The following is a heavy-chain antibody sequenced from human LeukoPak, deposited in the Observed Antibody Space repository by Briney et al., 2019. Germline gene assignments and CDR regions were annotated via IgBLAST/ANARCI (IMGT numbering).Heavy chain of an antibody. D-gene: IGHD2/OR15-2a*01. J-gene: IGHJ4*02. Sequence: GGSLRLSCAASGFTFNSYPMTWVRQAPGKGLEWVSVIGRGGDNIHYAESVKGRFTISRDNSKNTLYLQMNSLRAEDTAVYYCAREGPRGNSQFDYWGQGTLVTVSS. V-gene: IGHV3-23*01. CDR2: IGRGGDNI. CDR1: GFTFNSYP. CDR3: AREGPRGNSQFDY.